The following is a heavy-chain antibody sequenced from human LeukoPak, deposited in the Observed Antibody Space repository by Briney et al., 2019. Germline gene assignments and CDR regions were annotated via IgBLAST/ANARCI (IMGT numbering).Heavy chain of an antibody. Sequence: SETLSLTCTVSGGSISSYYWSWIRQPPGKGLEWIGYIYYSGSTNYNPSLKSRVTISVDTSKNQFSLKLSSVTAADTAVYYCARGIEYYYDSSGYYYPCFDYWGQGTLVTVSS. CDR1: GGSISSYY. CDR2: IYYSGST. CDR3: ARGIEYYYDSSGYYYPCFDY. V-gene: IGHV4-59*01. J-gene: IGHJ4*02. D-gene: IGHD3-22*01.